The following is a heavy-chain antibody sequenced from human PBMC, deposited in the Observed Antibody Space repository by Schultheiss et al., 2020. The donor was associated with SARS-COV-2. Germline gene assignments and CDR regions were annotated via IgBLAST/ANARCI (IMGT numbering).Heavy chain of an antibody. V-gene: IGHV4-59*12. CDR3: ARWGSGSFDY. J-gene: IGHJ4*02. D-gene: IGHD3-10*01. CDR2: IYYSGST. CDR1: GGSISSYY. Sequence: SETLCLTCTVSGGSISSYYWSWIRQPPGKGLEWIGYIYYSGSTNYNPSLKSRVTMSVDTSKNQFSLKLSSVTAADTAVYYCARWGSGSFDYWGQGTLVTVSS.